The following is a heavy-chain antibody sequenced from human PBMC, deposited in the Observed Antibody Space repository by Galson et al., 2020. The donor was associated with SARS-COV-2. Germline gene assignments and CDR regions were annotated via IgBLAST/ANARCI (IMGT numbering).Heavy chain of an antibody. Sequence: SLKISCAASGFPFDNYAMHWVRQAPGKGLEWVSGISWNSGSIGYLDSVKGRFTISRDTAKNSLYLQMNSLRAEDTAVYYCARDGIWGQGTLVTVSS. CDR2: ISWNSGSI. V-gene: IGHV3-9*01. CDR1: GFPFDNYA. J-gene: IGHJ4*02. CDR3: ARDGI.